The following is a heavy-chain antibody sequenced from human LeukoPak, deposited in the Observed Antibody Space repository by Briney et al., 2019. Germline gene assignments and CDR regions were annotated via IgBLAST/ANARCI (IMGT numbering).Heavy chain of an antibody. CDR2: INANSGDT. D-gene: IGHD6-19*01. V-gene: IGHV1-2*02. CDR3: ASGYHQYVYSSGRNQGAFDI. CDR1: GYTFTEYY. J-gene: IGHJ3*02. Sequence: GASVTVSFTASGYTFTEYYMHWVRQAPGQGREGMGWINANSGDTNYAQKFQRRVTMTSDTSISTAYMELSRLRSDDTAVYYCASGYHQYVYSSGRNQGAFDIWGQGTMVTVSS.